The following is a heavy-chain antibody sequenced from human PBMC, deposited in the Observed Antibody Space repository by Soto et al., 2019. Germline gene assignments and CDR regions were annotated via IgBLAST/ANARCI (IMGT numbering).Heavy chain of an antibody. CDR1: GFSLTTSGVG. J-gene: IGHJ4*02. D-gene: IGHD3-3*01. CDR2: IYWDDDK. V-gene: IGHV2-5*02. CDR3: AHRVLRAVFGLVTTTAIYFDF. Sequence: QITLNESGPTVVKPTETLTLTCTFSGFSLTTSGVGVGWVRQSPGKAPQWLAFIYWDDDKRYSTSLKSSLTITKNTSKNLVVLTMAKVDPADTATYYCAHRVLRAVFGLVTTTAIYFDFWCQGTPVVVSS.